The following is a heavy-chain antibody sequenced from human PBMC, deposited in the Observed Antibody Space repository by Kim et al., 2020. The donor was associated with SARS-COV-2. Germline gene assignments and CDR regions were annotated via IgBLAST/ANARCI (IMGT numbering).Heavy chain of an antibody. D-gene: IGHD3-3*01. CDR3: ASAERRITIFGVVTAFDY. J-gene: IGHJ4*02. Sequence: ASVKVSCKASGYTFTSYGISWVRQAPGQGLEWMGWISAYNGNTNYAQKLQGRVTMTTDTSTSTAYMELRSLRSDDTAVYYCASAERRITIFGVVTAFDYWGQGTLVTVSS. CDR2: ISAYNGNT. V-gene: IGHV1-18*01. CDR1: GYTFTSYG.